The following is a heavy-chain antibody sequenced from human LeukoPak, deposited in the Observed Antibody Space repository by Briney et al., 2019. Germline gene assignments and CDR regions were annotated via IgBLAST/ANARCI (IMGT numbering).Heavy chain of an antibody. CDR3: AREQGRGPYGDYFYYMDV. CDR1: GFTFSSYS. CDR2: ISTSSSYI. J-gene: IGHJ6*03. Sequence: GGSLRLSCAAYGFTFSSYSMNWVRQAPGKGLEWVSFISTSSSYIYYADSVKGRFTISRDNSKNTLYLQMNSLRAEDTAVYYCAREQGRGPYGDYFYYMDVWGKGTTVTISS. V-gene: IGHV3-21*04. D-gene: IGHD4-17*01.